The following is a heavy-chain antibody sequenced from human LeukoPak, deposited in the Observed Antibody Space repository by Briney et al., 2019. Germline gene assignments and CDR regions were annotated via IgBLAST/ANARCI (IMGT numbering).Heavy chain of an antibody. V-gene: IGHV3-23*01. CDR1: GFTFSSYT. CDR3: AKERSDFDWLLPFDY. D-gene: IGHD3-9*01. Sequence: PGGSLRLSCVASGFTFSSYTMSWVRQAPGKGLEWVSAISGSGGSTYYADSVKGWFTISRDNSKNTLYLQMNSLRAEDTAVYYCAKERSDFDWLLPFDYWGQGTLVTVSS. J-gene: IGHJ4*02. CDR2: ISGSGGST.